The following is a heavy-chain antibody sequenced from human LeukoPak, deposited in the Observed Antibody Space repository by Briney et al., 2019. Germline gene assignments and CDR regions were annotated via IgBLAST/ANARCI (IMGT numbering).Heavy chain of an antibody. V-gene: IGHV3-13*01. J-gene: IGHJ3*02. CDR1: GFTFSSYD. CDR2: IGIAGDT. CDR3: IRGGIQVSGSDAFDI. D-gene: IGHD5/OR15-5a*01. Sequence: GGSLRLPCAASGFTFSSYDMHWVRQAPGRGLEWVSAIGIAGDTYYPDSVKGRFTISRENAKNSMYLQMNSLKDGDTAVYYCIRGGIQVSGSDAFDIWGQGTMVTVSS.